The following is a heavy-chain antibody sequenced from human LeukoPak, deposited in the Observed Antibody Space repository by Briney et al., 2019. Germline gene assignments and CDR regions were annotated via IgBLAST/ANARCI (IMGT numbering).Heavy chain of an antibody. CDR3: ARGRGSGWYDGNWFDP. CDR2: MNPNSGDT. D-gene: IGHD6-19*01. V-gene: IGHV1-8*03. CDR1: GYTFTSYD. J-gene: IGHJ5*02. Sequence: GASVKVSCKASGYTFTSYDINWVRQATGPGLEGMGWMNPNSGDTGYAQKFQGRVTITRNNSISTAYMELSSLRSEDTAVYYCARGRGSGWYDGNWFDPWGQGTLVTVSS.